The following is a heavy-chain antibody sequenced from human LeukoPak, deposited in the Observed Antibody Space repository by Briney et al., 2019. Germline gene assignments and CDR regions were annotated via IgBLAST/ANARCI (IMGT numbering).Heavy chain of an antibody. Sequence: GGSLRPSCAASGFTFSSYAMHWVRQAPGKGLEWVAVISYDGSNKYYADSVKGRFTISRDNSKNTLYLQMNSLRAEDTAVYYCARDPIPFWSGYPNYYYYYGMDVWGQGTTVTVSS. J-gene: IGHJ6*02. D-gene: IGHD3-3*01. CDR3: ARDPIPFWSGYPNYYYYYGMDV. CDR1: GFTFSSYA. V-gene: IGHV3-30-3*01. CDR2: ISYDGSNK.